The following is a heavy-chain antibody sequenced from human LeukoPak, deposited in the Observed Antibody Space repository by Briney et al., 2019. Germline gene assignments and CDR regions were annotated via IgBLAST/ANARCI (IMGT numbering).Heavy chain of an antibody. Sequence: PSETLSLTCAVYVGSFSGYHWNWIRQPPGKGPEWNGEVDESGGTNINPSLRSRVILSVDTSMNQFSLKLISVTAADTGVYYCARGQGATVPKVGKNWFDPWGHGTRVIVSP. J-gene: IGHJ5*02. CDR2: VDESGGT. CDR1: VGSFSGYH. D-gene: IGHD1-26*01. CDR3: ARGQGATVPKVGKNWFDP. V-gene: IGHV4-34*01.